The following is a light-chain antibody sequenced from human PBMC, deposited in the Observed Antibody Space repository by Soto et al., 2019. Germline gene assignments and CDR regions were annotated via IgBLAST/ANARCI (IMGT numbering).Light chain of an antibody. CDR3: QQYGRSLT. J-gene: IGKJ4*01. Sequence: EIVLTQSPGTLSLSPGERATLSCRASQSVSSSYLAWYQQKPGQAPRLLIYGASNRATGIPDRFSGSGSGTDFTLTISRLEPEDFAVYYWQQYGRSLTFGGGTKVEIK. CDR2: GAS. V-gene: IGKV3-20*01. CDR1: QSVSSSY.